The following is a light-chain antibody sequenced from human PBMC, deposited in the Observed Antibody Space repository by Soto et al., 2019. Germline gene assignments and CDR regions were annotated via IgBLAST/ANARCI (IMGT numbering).Light chain of an antibody. CDR3: QQYYSTPGT. J-gene: IGKJ2*01. CDR1: QSVLYSSNNKNY. CDR2: WAS. Sequence: DIVMTQSPDSLAVSLGERATINCKSSQSVLYSSNNKNYLAWYQQKPGQPPKLLIYWASTRESGVPDRFSGSGSGTDFTLNISRLQAEDVAVYYCQQYYSTPGTFGQGTKLEIK. V-gene: IGKV4-1*01.